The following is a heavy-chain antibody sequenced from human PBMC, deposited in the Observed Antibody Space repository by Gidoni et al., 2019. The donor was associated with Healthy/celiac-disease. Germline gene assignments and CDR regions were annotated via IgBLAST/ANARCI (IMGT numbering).Heavy chain of an antibody. V-gene: IGHV3-48*01. CDR3: ARDSSYYYDSSGYPEYFQH. D-gene: IGHD3-22*01. CDR1: GFTFSSYS. CDR2: ISSSSSTI. J-gene: IGHJ1*01. Sequence: EVQLVESGGGLVQPGGSLRLSCAASGFTFSSYSMNWVRQAPGKGLECVSYISSSSSTIDYADYGKGRFTISRDNAKNSLYLQMNSLRAEDTAVYYCARDSSYYYDSSGYPEYFQHWGQGTLVTVSS.